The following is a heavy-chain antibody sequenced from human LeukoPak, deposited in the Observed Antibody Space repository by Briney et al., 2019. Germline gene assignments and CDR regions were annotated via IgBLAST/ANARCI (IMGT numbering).Heavy chain of an antibody. CDR1: GFTFSSYA. CDR2: ISGSGGST. V-gene: IGHV3-23*01. Sequence: GGSLRLSCAASGFTFSSYAMSWVRQAPGKGLEWVSAISGSGGSTYYADSVKGRFTISRDNSKNTLYLQMNSLRAEDTAVYYCTNRGVDHYGSASFSYYFDDWGQGTQVTVAS. D-gene: IGHD3-10*01. J-gene: IGHJ4*02. CDR3: TNRGVDHYGSASFSYYFDD.